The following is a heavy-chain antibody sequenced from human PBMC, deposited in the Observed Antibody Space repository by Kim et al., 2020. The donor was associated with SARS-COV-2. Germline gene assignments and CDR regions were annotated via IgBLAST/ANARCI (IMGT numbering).Heavy chain of an antibody. J-gene: IGHJ4*02. CDR3: ARPAYSSSSGYFDY. D-gene: IGHD6-6*01. V-gene: IGHV5-51*01. Sequence: SPSCQGQVTISADKSISTAYLQWSSLKASDTAMYYCARPAYSSSSGYFDYWGQGTLVTVSS.